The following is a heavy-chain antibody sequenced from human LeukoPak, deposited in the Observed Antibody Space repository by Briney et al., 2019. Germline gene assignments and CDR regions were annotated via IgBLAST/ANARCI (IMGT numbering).Heavy chain of an antibody. V-gene: IGHV4-30-4*01. J-gene: IGHJ4*02. CDR1: GGSISSGDYY. CDR2: IYYSGST. CDR3: ARGTVDTAARILGN. Sequence: SETLSLTCTVSGGSISSGDYYWSWIRQPPGKGLEWIGYIYYSGSTYYNPSLKSRVTISVDTSKNQFSLKLSSVTAADTAVYYCARGTVDTAARILGNWGQGTLVTVSS. D-gene: IGHD5-18*01.